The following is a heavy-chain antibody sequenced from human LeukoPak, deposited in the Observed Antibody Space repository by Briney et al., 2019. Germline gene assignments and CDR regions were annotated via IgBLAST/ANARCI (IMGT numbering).Heavy chain of an antibody. D-gene: IGHD2-2*01. CDR2: IYPGDSDT. Sequence: GESLKISCKGSGYSFISYWIGWVRQMPGKGLEWMGIIYPGDSDTRYSPSFQGQVTISADKSISTAYLQWSSLKASDTAMYYCARTPLGYCSSTSCYSDYWGQGTLVTVSS. CDR3: ARTPLGYCSSTSCYSDY. CDR1: GYSFISYW. V-gene: IGHV5-51*01. J-gene: IGHJ4*02.